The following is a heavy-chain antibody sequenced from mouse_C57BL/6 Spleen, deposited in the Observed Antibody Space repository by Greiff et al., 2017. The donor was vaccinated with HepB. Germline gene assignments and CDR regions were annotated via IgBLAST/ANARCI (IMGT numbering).Heavy chain of an antibody. CDR1: GYAFSSSW. J-gene: IGHJ1*03. CDR3: AREVLARGYFDV. Sequence: VQLQQSGPELVKPGASVKISCKASGYAFSSSWMNWVKQRPGKGLEWIGRIYPGDGDTNYNGKFKGKATLTADKSSSTAYMQLSSLTSEDAAVYFCAREVLARGYFDVWGTGTTVTVSS. CDR2: IYPGDGDT. D-gene: IGHD2-10*02. V-gene: IGHV1-82*01.